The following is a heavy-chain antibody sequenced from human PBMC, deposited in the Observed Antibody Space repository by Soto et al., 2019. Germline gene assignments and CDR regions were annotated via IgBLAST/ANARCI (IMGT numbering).Heavy chain of an antibody. CDR2: IDPSDSYT. D-gene: IGHD2-2*01. J-gene: IGHJ6*02. CDR1: GYSFTSYW. CDR3: ARGGSRDGRGYCSSTSCYGLPDV. V-gene: IGHV5-10-1*01. Sequence: HGESLKISCKGSGYSFTSYWISWVRQMPGKGLEWMGRIDPSDSYTNYSPSFQGHVTISADKSISTAYLQWSSLKASDTAMYYCARGGSRDGRGYCSSTSCYGLPDVWGQGTTVTVSS.